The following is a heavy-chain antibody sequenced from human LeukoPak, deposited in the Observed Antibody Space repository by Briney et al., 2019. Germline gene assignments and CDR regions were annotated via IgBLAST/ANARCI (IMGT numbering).Heavy chain of an antibody. CDR3: LRARLEYYYDSSAFYSDY. V-gene: IGHV1-2*02. J-gene: IGHJ4*02. Sequence: GASVKVSCKASGYTFTGYYIYWLRQAHGQGLEWMGWVNPNNGGTNYAQNFQVRVTMTRNTSINTAYMELSSLTSDDTAVYYCLRARLEYYYDSSAFYSDYWGQGTLVTVSS. CDR2: VNPNNGGT. D-gene: IGHD3-22*01. CDR1: GYTFTGYY.